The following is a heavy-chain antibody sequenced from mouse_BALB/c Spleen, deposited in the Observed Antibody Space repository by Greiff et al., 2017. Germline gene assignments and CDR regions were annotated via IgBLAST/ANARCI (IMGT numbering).Heavy chain of an antibody. CDR2: ISNGGGST. Sequence: EVKVVESGGGLVQPGGSLKLSCAASGFTFSSYTMSWVRQTPEKRLEWVAYISNGGGSTYYPDTVKGRFTISRDNAKNTLYLQMSSLKSEDTAMYYCARYYDGYLAWFAYWGQGTLVTVSA. J-gene: IGHJ3*01. CDR3: ARYYDGYLAWFAY. V-gene: IGHV5-12-2*01. D-gene: IGHD2-3*01. CDR1: GFTFSSYT.